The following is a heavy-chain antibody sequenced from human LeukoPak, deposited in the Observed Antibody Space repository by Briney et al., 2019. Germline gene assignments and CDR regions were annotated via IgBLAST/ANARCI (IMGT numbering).Heavy chain of an antibody. V-gene: IGHV4-30-4*08. CDR1: GGSISSGDYY. Sequence: SETLSLTCTVSGGSISSGDYYWSWIRQPPWKGLEWIGYIYYSGSTYYNPSLKSRVTISVDTSKNQFSLKLSSVTAADTAVYYCARFTFGGVIVPSWGQGTLVTVSS. D-gene: IGHD3-16*02. J-gene: IGHJ4*02. CDR2: IYYSGST. CDR3: ARFTFGGVIVPS.